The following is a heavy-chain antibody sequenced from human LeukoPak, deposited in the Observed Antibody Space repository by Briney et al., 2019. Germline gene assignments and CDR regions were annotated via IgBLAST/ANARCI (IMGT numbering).Heavy chain of an antibody. CDR1: GGTFSSYA. CDR3: ARDDLETEYYFDY. Sequence: SVKVSCKASGGTFSSYAISWVRQAPGQGLEWIGRIIPIFGTANYAQKFQGRVTITTDESTSTAYMELSSLRSEDTAVYYCARDDLETEYYFDYWGQGTLVTVSS. V-gene: IGHV1-69*05. D-gene: IGHD3-3*01. J-gene: IGHJ4*02. CDR2: IIPIFGTA.